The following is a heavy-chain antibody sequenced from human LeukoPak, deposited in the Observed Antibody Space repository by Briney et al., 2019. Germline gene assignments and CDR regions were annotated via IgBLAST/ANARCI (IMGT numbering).Heavy chain of an antibody. V-gene: IGHV1-69*05. CDR1: GGTFSSYA. CDR3: ARERYCSSTSCHTFYYYYMDV. D-gene: IGHD2-2*01. Sequence: GASVKVSCKASGGTFSSYAISWVRQAPGQGLEWMGGIIPIFGTANYAQKFQGRVTITTDESTSTAYMELSSLRSEDTAVYYCARERYCSSTSCHTFYYYYMDVWGEGTTVTVSS. CDR2: IIPIFGTA. J-gene: IGHJ6*03.